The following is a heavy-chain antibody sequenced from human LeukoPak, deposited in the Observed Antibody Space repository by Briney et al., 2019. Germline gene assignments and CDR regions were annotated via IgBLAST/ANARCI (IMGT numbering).Heavy chain of an antibody. V-gene: IGHV3-21*01. CDR3: ARGEWSSSPFDY. D-gene: IGHD6-6*01. J-gene: IGHJ4*02. CDR1: GGSISSYY. Sequence: ETLSLTCTVSGGSISSYYWSWIRQPPGKGLEWIPFISTSSIYIYYADSVKGRFTISRDNARNSLYLQMNSLRAEDTAVYYCARGEWSSSPFDYWGQGTLVTVSS. CDR2: ISTSSIYI.